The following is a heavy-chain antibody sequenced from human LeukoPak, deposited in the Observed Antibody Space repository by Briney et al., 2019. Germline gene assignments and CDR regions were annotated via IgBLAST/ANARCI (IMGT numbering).Heavy chain of an antibody. CDR2: IYHSGST. Sequence: SETLSLTCTVSGDSIGSSSSYWGWIRQPPGKGLEWIGSIYHSGSTYYNPSLKSRVTISVDTSKNQFSLKLSSVTAADTAVYYCARDSLMGSSWNPTADYWGQGTLVTVSS. CDR1: GDSIGSSSSY. J-gene: IGHJ4*02. V-gene: IGHV4-39*07. CDR3: ARDSLMGSSWNPTADY. D-gene: IGHD6-13*01.